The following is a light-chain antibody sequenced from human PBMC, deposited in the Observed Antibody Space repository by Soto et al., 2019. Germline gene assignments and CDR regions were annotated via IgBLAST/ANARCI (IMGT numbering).Light chain of an antibody. CDR3: QQYCSSPRYT. V-gene: IGKV3-20*01. CDR1: QSVSASY. J-gene: IGKJ2*01. CDR2: GAA. Sequence: EIVLTQSPGTLSLSPGESVTLSCRASQSVSASYIAWYQQKPGQAPRLLIFGAASRATGIPNRFSGSGSGTDFTLTISRLEPEDFAVYYCQQYCSSPRYTFGQGTKLEIK.